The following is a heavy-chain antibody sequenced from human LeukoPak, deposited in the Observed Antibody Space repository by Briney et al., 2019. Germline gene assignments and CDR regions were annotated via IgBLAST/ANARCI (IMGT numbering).Heavy chain of an antibody. CDR3: ARVTSSGWYVDY. CDR1: GYTFTGYY. CDR2: INPNSGGT. D-gene: IGHD6-19*01. Sequence: ASVKVSYKASGYTFTGYYMHWVRQAPGQGLERMGWINPNSGGTNYAPKFQGRVTMTRDTSISTAYMELSRLRSDDTAVYYCARVTSSGWYVDYWGQGTLVTVSS. J-gene: IGHJ4*02. V-gene: IGHV1-2*02.